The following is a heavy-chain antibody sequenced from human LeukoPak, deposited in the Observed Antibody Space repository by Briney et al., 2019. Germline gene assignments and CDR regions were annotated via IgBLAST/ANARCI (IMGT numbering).Heavy chain of an antibody. Sequence: KPGGSLRLSCAASGFTFSDYYMSWFRQAPGKGLEWVSYIGYSGTSTNYADSVKGRFTISRDNAKDSPYLQMNSLRAEDTAVYYCARVLGDYAFDYWGQGTLATVSS. CDR3: ARVLGDYAFDY. V-gene: IGHV3-11*05. J-gene: IGHJ4*02. D-gene: IGHD4-17*01. CDR2: IGYSGTST. CDR1: GFTFSDYY.